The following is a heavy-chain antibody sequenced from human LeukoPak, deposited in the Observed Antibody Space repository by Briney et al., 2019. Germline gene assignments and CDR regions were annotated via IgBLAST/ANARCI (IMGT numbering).Heavy chain of an antibody. J-gene: IGHJ4*02. Sequence: GASLRLSCAASGFTFSSYAMSWVRQAPGRGLEWVSSSSGSGGSTYYADSVKGRFTISRDNSKNTLYLQMSSLRAEDTAVYYCAKYLSRANQPYYFDYWGQGTLVTVSS. CDR2: SSGSGGST. CDR3: AKYLSRANQPYYFDY. CDR1: GFTFSSYA. V-gene: IGHV3-23*01. D-gene: IGHD4/OR15-4a*01.